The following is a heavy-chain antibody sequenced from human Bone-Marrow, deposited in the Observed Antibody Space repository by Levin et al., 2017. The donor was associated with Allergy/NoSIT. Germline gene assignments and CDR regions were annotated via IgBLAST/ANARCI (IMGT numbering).Heavy chain of an antibody. CDR2: ISYDGSNK. CDR1: GFTFSSYA. Sequence: SCAASGFTFSSYAMHWVRQAPGKGLEWVAVISYDGSNKYYADSVKGRFTISRDNSKNTLYLQMNSLRAEDTAVYYCARDRGLRITIFGVVIIAGWFDPWGQGTLVTVSS. J-gene: IGHJ5*02. V-gene: IGHV3-30-3*01. CDR3: ARDRGLRITIFGVVIIAGWFDP. D-gene: IGHD3-3*01.